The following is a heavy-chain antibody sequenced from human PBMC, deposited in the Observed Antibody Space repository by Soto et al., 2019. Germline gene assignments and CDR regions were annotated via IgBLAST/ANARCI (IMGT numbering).Heavy chain of an antibody. J-gene: IGHJ3*02. CDR2: INWNGGST. Sequence: PGGSLRLSCAASGFTFDDYGMSWVRQAPGKGLEWVSGINWNGGSTGYADSVKGRFTISRDNAKNSLYLQMNSLRAEDTALYYCARDREGYSSGWYTGAFDIWGQGTMVTVSS. V-gene: IGHV3-20*04. D-gene: IGHD6-19*01. CDR3: ARDREGYSSGWYTGAFDI. CDR1: GFTFDDYG.